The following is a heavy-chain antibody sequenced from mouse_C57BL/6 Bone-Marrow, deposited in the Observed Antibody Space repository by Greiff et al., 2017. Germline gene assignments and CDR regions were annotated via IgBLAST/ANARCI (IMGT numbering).Heavy chain of an antibody. CDR3: GYGSKGYAMDY. CDR1: GFSFNTYA. J-gene: IGHJ4*01. CDR2: IRSKSNNYAT. Sequence: EVQWVESGGGLVQPKGSLKLSCAASGFSFNTYAMNWVRQAPGKGLEWVARIRSKSNNYATYYADSVKDRFTISRDDSESMLYLQMNNLKTEDTAMYYCGYGSKGYAMDYWGQGTSVTVSS. D-gene: IGHD1-1*01. V-gene: IGHV10-1*01.